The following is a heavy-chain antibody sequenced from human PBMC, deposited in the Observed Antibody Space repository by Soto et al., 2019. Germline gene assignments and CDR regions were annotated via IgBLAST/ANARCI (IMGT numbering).Heavy chain of an antibody. J-gene: IGHJ6*02. CDR1: GGSISSSSYY. D-gene: IGHD3-22*01. CDR2: IYYSGST. Sequence: QLQLQESGPGLVKPSETLSLTCTVSGGSISSSSYYWGWIRQPPGKGLEWIGTIYYSGSTSYNPSLKVRVTISVDTSKNQFSLKLSSGTAADTAVYYCARRLYYDSSGFEGGGMDVWGQGTTVTVSS. V-gene: IGHV4-39*01. CDR3: ARRLYYDSSGFEGGGMDV.